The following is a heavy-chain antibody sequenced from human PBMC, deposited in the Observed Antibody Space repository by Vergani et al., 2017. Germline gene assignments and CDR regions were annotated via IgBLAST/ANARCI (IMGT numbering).Heavy chain of an antibody. CDR1: GRSISSGDYY. Sequence: QVQLQESGPGLVKPSQTLSLTCTVSGRSISSGDYYWSWIRQPPGKGLEWIGYNYYSGSTYYNPSLKSRVTISVDTSKNQFSLKLSSVTAADTAVYYCARSEYSSSYDYYYYYMDVWGKGTTVTVSS. CDR2: NYYSGST. CDR3: ARSEYSSSYDYYYYYMDV. J-gene: IGHJ6*03. D-gene: IGHD6-6*01. V-gene: IGHV4-30-4*01.